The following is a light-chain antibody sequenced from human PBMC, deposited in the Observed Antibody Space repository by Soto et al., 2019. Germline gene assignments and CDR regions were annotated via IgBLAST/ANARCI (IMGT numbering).Light chain of an antibody. V-gene: IGKV1-5*01. Sequence: DIQMTQSPSTLSASVGDRVTITCRASHSISTWLAWYQQKPGKAPKLLIYDASSLQSGVPSRFSGSGSGTEFALTISSLQPDDFATYYCQQYNTYSWTFGPGTKVDIK. J-gene: IGKJ1*01. CDR2: DAS. CDR1: HSISTW. CDR3: QQYNTYSWT.